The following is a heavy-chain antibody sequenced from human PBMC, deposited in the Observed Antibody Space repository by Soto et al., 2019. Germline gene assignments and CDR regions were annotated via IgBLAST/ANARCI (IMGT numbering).Heavy chain of an antibody. CDR3: ARAPLPNYYDSSGYYWGSHFDY. J-gene: IGHJ4*02. V-gene: IGHV4-4*02. CDR2: IYHSGST. Sequence: PSETLSLTCAVSGGSISSSNWWSWVRQPPGKGLEWIGEIYHSGSTNYNPSLKSRVTISVDKSKNQFSLKLSSVTAADTAVYYCARAPLPNYYDSSGYYWGSHFDYWGQGTLVTVSS. CDR1: GGSISSSNW. D-gene: IGHD3-22*01.